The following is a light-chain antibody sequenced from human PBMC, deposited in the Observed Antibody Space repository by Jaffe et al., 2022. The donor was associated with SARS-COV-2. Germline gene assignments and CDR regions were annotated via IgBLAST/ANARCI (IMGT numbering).Light chain of an antibody. CDR3: QQANSFPLT. CDR1: QVISGW. CDR2: AAS. V-gene: IGKV1D-12*01. J-gene: IGKJ4*01. Sequence: DIQMTQSPSSVSASVGDRVTITCRASQVISGWLAWYQQKPGKAPELLIYAASSLQSGVPSRFSGSGSGTDFTLTISSLQPEDFATYYCQQANSFPLTFGGGTKVDIK.